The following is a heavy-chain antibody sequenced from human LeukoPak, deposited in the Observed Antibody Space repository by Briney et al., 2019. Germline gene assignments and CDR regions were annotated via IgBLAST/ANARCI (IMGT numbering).Heavy chain of an antibody. CDR1: GFTFTNYN. V-gene: IGHV3-21*01. J-gene: IGHJ4*02. CDR2: ISSSSNYI. Sequence: GGSLRLSCAASGFTFTNYNMNWVRQAPGKGLEWVSSISSSSNYIYYADSMKGRFTISRDNAKNSLYLQMNSLRAEDTAVYYCARNKKGDRYTYGHDYWGQGTLVTVSS. CDR3: ARNKKGDRYTYGHDY. D-gene: IGHD5-18*01.